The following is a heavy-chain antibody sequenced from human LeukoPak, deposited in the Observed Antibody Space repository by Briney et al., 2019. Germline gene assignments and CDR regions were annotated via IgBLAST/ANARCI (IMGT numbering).Heavy chain of an antibody. CDR2: ISSSSNTI. CDR3: ARDGWFGDYNWFDP. D-gene: IGHD3-10*01. J-gene: IGHJ5*02. V-gene: IGHV3-48*01. Sequence: PGGSLRLSCAASGFTFSSYSMNWVRQAPGKGLEWVSYISSSSNTIYYADSVKGRFTISRDNATNSVYLQMNSLRAEDRAMYYCARDGWFGDYNWFDPWGEGTLVTVS. CDR1: GFTFSSYS.